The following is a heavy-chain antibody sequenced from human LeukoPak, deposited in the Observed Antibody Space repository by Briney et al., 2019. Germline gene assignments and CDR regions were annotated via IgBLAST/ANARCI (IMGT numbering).Heavy chain of an antibody. D-gene: IGHD3-10*01. CDR2: INPNSGDT. CDR3: ARGSLRYFDY. Sequence: ASVKVSCKASGYTFTGYYMHWVRQAPGQGLEWMGWINPNSGDTNCAQKFQDRVTMTRDTSISTAFMEVSRLRFDDTALYYCARGSLRYFDYWGQGTLVTVSS. J-gene: IGHJ4*02. CDR1: GYTFTGYY. V-gene: IGHV1-2*02.